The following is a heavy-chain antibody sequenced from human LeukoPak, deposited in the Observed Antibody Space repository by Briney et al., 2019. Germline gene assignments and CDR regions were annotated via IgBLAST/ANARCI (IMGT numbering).Heavy chain of an antibody. CDR1: GYTFTSYY. V-gene: IGHV1-46*01. CDR3: ARQQPDYYDSSGYGMDV. J-gene: IGHJ6*02. CDR2: INPSGGST. D-gene: IGHD3-22*01. Sequence: ASVKVSCKASGYTFTSYYMHWVRQAPGQGLEWMGIINPSGGSTSYAQKFQGRVTMTRDTSTSTVYMELSSLRSEDTAAYYCARQQPDYYDSSGYGMDVWGQGTTVTVSS.